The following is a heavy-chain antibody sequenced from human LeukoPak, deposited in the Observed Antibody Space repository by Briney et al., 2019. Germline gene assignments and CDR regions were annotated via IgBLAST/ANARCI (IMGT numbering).Heavy chain of an antibody. V-gene: IGHV3-23*01. Sequence: AGGSLRLSCAASGFTFSSYAMSWVRQAPGKGLEWVSAISGSGGSTYYADSVKGRFTISRDNSKSTLSLQMNGLRAEDTAIYYCATYRQVLLPFESWGQGTLVTVSS. CDR2: ISGSGGST. CDR3: ATYRQVLLPFES. J-gene: IGHJ4*02. D-gene: IGHD2-8*02. CDR1: GFTFSSYA.